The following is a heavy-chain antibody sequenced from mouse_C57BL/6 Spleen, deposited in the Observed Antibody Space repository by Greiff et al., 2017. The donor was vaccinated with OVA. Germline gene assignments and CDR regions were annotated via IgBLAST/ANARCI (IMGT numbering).Heavy chain of an antibody. CDR3: AREEVYYDYDWFAY. D-gene: IGHD2-4*01. V-gene: IGHV3-6*01. CDR1: GYSITSGYY. J-gene: IGHJ3*01. CDR2: ISYDGSN. Sequence: EVQLQESGPGLVKPSQSLSLTCSVTGYSITSGYYWNWIRQFPGNKLEWMGYISYDGSNNYNPSLKNRISITRDTSKNQFFLKLNSVTTEDTATYYCAREEVYYDYDWFAYWGQGTLVTVSA.